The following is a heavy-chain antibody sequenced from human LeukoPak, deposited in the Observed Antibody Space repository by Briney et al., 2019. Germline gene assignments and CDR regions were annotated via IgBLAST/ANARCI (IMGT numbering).Heavy chain of an antibody. V-gene: IGHV4-4*02. CDR2: IFHCGST. D-gene: IGHD3-10*01. CDR1: GGSISSSNW. J-gene: IGHJ6*04. Sequence: SGTLSLTCAVSGGSISSSNWWSWVRPPPGEGLEWIGEIFHCGSTNYNPSLKSRVTISVDKSKNQFSLKLSSVTAADTAVYYCARGRVRGVIITPYYYYGMDVWGKGATVTVSS. CDR3: ARGRVRGVIITPYYYYGMDV.